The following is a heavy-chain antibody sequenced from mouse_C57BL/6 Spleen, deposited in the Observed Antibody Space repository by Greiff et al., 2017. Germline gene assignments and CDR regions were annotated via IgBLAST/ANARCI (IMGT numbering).Heavy chain of an antibody. V-gene: IGHV1-61*01. CDR1: GYTFTSYW. Sequence: QVHVKQPGAELVRPGSSVKLSCKASGYTFTSYWMDWVKQRPGQGLEWIGNLYPSDSETHYNQKFKDKATLTVDKSSSTAYMQLSSLTSEDSAVYYCAREETGTLDYWGQGTTLTVSS. CDR3: AREETGTLDY. J-gene: IGHJ2*01. CDR2: LYPSDSET. D-gene: IGHD4-1*01.